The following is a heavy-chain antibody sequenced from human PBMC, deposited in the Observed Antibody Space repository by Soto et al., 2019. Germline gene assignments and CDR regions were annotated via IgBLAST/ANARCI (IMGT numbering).Heavy chain of an antibody. D-gene: IGHD3-16*01. Sequence: QVRLQESGPGLVKPSGTLSLTCAVSGSSISSSNWWSWVRQSPGKGLEWIGEMYHSGNTNYNPSLKSRVTISVDKSRNHFSLNLTSVTAADTAVYYCARANAYRRGADYWGQGTQVTVSS. J-gene: IGHJ4*02. CDR3: ARANAYRRGADY. V-gene: IGHV4-4*02. CDR2: MYHSGNT. CDR1: GSSISSSNW.